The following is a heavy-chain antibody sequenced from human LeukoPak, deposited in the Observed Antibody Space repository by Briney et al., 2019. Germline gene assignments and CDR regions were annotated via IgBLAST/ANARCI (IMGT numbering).Heavy chain of an antibody. D-gene: IGHD2-21*02. Sequence: GGSLRLFCAASGFIVSSSYMSWVRQTPGKGLEWVSTFERGGHTAYADSVKGRFTISRDVSENTIYLQMNSLRVEDTAVYYCAKGDTDCTCPGYWGQGTLVTVSS. CDR1: GFIVSSSY. CDR2: FERGGHT. V-gene: IGHV3-53*01. CDR3: AKGDTDCTCPGY. J-gene: IGHJ4*02.